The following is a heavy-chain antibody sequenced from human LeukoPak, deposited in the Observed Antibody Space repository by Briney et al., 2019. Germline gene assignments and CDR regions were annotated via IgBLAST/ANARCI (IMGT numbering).Heavy chain of an antibody. CDR1: GGTFSSYA. CDR2: IIPILGIA. V-gene: IGHV1-69*04. J-gene: IGHJ4*02. CDR3: AREWMVRGVIDY. D-gene: IGHD3-10*01. Sequence: SVKVSCKASGGTFSSYAISWVRQAPGQGLEWMGRIIPILGIANYAQKFQGRVTITADKSTSTAYMELSSLRSEDTAVYYCAREWMVRGVIDYWGQGTLVTVSS.